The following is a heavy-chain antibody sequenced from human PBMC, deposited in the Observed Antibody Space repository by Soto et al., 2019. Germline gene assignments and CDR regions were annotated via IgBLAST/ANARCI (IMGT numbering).Heavy chain of an antibody. V-gene: IGHV5-51*03. D-gene: IGHD6-13*01. CDR1: GYSFNSYW. CDR2: IYPGDSDT. CDR3: ARTSAAGKYYYGTDV. Sequence: PGESLKISCKGSGYSFNSYWIGWVRQMPGKGLEWMGIIYPGDSDTRYSPSFQGQVTISADKSISTAYLQWSSLKASDTAMYYCARTSAAGKYYYGTDVWGQGTTVTVS. J-gene: IGHJ6*02.